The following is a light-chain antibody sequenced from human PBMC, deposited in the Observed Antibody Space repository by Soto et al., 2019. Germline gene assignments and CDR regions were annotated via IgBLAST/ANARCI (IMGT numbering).Light chain of an antibody. Sequence: EIVMKQSPGPLSVSLGERATLSGRAGQGVTTNFAWYQQTSGKSPRLLIYDVSIRETGVPAMFSGTGAETDFTLTISGLKSEDSEVALCQQYNNWTFSFGQGTRLEIK. V-gene: IGKV3-15*01. J-gene: IGKJ5*01. CDR2: DVS. CDR1: QGVTTN. CDR3: QQYNNWTFS.